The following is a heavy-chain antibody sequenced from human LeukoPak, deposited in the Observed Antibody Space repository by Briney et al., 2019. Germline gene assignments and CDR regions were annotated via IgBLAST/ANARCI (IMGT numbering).Heavy chain of an antibody. Sequence: SVKVSCKASGGTFSSYAISWVRQAPGQGLEWMGRIIPIFGTANYAQKFQGRVTITTDESTSTAYMELSSLRSEDTAVYYCARLYGDYGYYYYYYMDVWGKGTTVTVSS. CDR1: GGTFSSYA. J-gene: IGHJ6*03. D-gene: IGHD4-17*01. CDR2: IIPIFGTA. V-gene: IGHV1-69*05. CDR3: ARLYGDYGYYYYYYMDV.